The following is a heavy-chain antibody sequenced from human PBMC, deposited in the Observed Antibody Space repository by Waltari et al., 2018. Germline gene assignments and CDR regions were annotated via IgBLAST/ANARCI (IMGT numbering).Heavy chain of an antibody. J-gene: IGHJ4*02. CDR3: AKGVAAAGGGLFDY. V-gene: IGHV3-23*03. Sequence: EVQLLESGGGLVQPGGSLRLSCAASGFTFSSYAMSWVRQAPGKGLEWVSVIYSGGSSTYYADSVKVRFTISRDNSKNTLYLQMNSLRAEDTAVYYCAKGVAAAGGGLFDYWGQGTLVTVSS. CDR1: GFTFSSYA. D-gene: IGHD6-13*01. CDR2: IYSGGSST.